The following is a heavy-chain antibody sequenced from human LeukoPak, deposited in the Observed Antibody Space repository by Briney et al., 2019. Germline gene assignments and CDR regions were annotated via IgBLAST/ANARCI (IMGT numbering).Heavy chain of an antibody. CDR3: ARQQIRRSGGGYYYGMDV. CDR2: IYYSGST. J-gene: IGHJ6*04. Sequence: SQTLSLTCTVSGGSMNSGDYYWSWTRQPPGKGLEWIGYIYYSGSTYYNPSLKSRVTISVDTSKNQFSLKLSSVSAADTAVYYCARQQIRRSGGGYYYGMDVWGKGTTVTGSS. V-gene: IGHV4-30-4*01. CDR1: GGSMNSGDYY. D-gene: IGHD3-10*01.